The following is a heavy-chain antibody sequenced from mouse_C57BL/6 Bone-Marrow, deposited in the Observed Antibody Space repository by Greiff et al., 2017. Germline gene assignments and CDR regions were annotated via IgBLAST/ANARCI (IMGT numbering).Heavy chain of an antibody. Sequence: VQLQQSGPELVKPGASVKISCKASGYAFSSSWMNWVKQRPGKGLEWIGRIYPGDGDTNYNGKFKGKATLTADKSSSTAYMQLSSLTSEDSAVYFCARGAYYGSTWYYYAMDYWGQGTSVTVSS. CDR2: IYPGDGDT. J-gene: IGHJ4*01. CDR3: ARGAYYGSTWYYYAMDY. V-gene: IGHV1-82*01. CDR1: GYAFSSSW. D-gene: IGHD1-1*01.